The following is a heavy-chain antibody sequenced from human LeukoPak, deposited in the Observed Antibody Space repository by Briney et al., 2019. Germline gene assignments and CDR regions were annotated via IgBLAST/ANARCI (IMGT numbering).Heavy chain of an antibody. J-gene: IGHJ4*02. CDR3: AKGTIFGVVIMYDYFDY. CDR1: GFTFTYAW. CDR2: ISGSGGST. V-gene: IGHV3-23*01. D-gene: IGHD3-3*01. Sequence: PGGSLRLSCAASGFTFTYAWMSWVRQAPGKGLEWVSAISGSGGSTYYADSVKGRFTISRDNSKNTLYLQMNSLRAEDTAVYYCAKGTIFGVVIMYDYFDYWGQGTLVTVSS.